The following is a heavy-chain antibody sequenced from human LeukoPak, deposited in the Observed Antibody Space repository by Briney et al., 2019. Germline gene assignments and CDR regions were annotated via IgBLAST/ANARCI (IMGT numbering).Heavy chain of an antibody. CDR1: GGSIISYY. Sequence: SETLSLTCTVSGGSIISYYWSWIRQPAGKGLEWIGRIYTSGSTNYNPSLKSRVTMSVDTSKNQFSLKLSSVTAADTAVYYCARGPHLAARLNPYYFDYWGQGTLVTVSS. CDR3: ARGPHLAARLNPYYFDY. V-gene: IGHV4-4*07. CDR2: IYTSGST. D-gene: IGHD6-6*01. J-gene: IGHJ4*02.